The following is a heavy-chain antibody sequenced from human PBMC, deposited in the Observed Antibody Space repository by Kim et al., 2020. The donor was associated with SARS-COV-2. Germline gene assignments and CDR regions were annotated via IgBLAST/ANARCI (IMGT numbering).Heavy chain of an antibody. CDR2: INAGNGNT. CDR1: GYTFTSYA. V-gene: IGHV1-3*01. J-gene: IGHJ6*02. D-gene: IGHD3-10*01. CDR3: ARLGSGKWGNHMDV. Sequence: ASVKVSCKASGYTFTSYAMHWVRQAPGQRLEWMGWINAGNGNTKYSQKFQGRVTITRDTSASTAYMELSSLRSEDTAVYYCARLGSGKWGNHMDVWGQGTTVTVSS.